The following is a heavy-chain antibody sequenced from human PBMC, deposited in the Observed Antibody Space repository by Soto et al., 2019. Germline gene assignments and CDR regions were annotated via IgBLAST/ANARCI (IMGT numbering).Heavy chain of an antibody. J-gene: IGHJ4*02. Sequence: QVQLVQSGAEVKKPGASIKVSCKASGYTFTSYYLHWVRQAPGQGLEWMGIINPSGGGTSYGQKFQSRVTRTSDSSTSTGYMELSSLISDDTAVYYCTRDRGTSMITKLFDYWGQGTLVTVSS. CDR2: INPSGGGT. V-gene: IGHV1-46*03. D-gene: IGHD3-16*01. CDR1: GYTFTSYY. CDR3: TRDRGTSMITKLFDY.